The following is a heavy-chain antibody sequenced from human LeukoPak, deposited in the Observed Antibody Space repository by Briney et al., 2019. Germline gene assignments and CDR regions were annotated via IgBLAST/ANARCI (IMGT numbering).Heavy chain of an antibody. V-gene: IGHV3-20*04. D-gene: IGHD1-26*01. J-gene: IGHJ4*02. CDR3: ARDPSGSYSYFDY. Sequence: GGSLRLSCAASGFTFDDYGMSWVRQAPGKGLEWVSGINWNGGSTGYADSVKGRFTISRDNSKNTLYLQMNSLRAEDTAVYYCARDPSGSYSYFDYWGQGTLVTVSS. CDR2: INWNGGST. CDR1: GFTFDDYG.